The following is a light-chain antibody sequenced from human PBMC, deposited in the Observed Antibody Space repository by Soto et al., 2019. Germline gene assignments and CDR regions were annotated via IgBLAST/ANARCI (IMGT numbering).Light chain of an antibody. J-gene: IGKJ1*01. CDR2: WAS. CDR3: QQYYNLPVT. V-gene: IGKV4-1*01. Sequence: DIVMTQSPDSLAVSLGTRATLNCRSSQSVLYTFDNRNYLAWYQKKPGQPPKLLITWASTRESGVPDRFSGRGSGTHFTLTISRLQAEDVEVYYCQQYYNLPVTFGQGTKVDIK. CDR1: QSVLYTFDNRNY.